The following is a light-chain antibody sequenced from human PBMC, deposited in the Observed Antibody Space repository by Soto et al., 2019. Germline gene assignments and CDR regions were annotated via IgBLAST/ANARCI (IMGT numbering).Light chain of an antibody. CDR1: QSGRSTY. CDR2: GVS. J-gene: IGKJ4*01. V-gene: IGKV3-15*01. Sequence: EIVMTQSPVTLSVSPGERATLSCRASQSGRSTYLAWYQQKPGQAPRLLIFGVSNRAAGIPARCSGSGSGTEFTLTISSLQSEDFSVYYCQQYGDWPLNFGGGTKVEIK. CDR3: QQYGDWPLN.